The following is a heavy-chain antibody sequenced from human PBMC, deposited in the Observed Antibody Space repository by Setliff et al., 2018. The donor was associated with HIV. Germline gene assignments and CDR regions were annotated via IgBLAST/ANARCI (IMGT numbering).Heavy chain of an antibody. CDR3: ARDWGSITMGGSYYYYYGMDV. CDR1: GGSISSYY. Sequence: SETLSLTCTVSGGSISSYYWSWIRQPPGKGLEWIGYIYYSGSTNYNPSLKSRVTISVDTSKNQFSLKLSSVTAADTAVYYCARDWGSITMGGSYYYYYGMDVWGQGTTVTVSS. V-gene: IGHV4-59*01. D-gene: IGHD3-10*01. CDR2: IYYSGST. J-gene: IGHJ6*02.